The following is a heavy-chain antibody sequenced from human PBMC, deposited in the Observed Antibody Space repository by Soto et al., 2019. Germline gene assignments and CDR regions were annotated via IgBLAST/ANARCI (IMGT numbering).Heavy chain of an antibody. CDR3: ATGPPKSITGTTPLDY. D-gene: IGHD1-7*01. J-gene: IGHJ4*02. CDR2: FDPEDGET. V-gene: IGHV1-24*01. CDR1: GYTLTELS. Sequence: ASVKVSCKVSGYTLTELSMHWVRQAPGKGLEWMGGFDPEDGETIYAQKFQGRVTMTEDTSTDTAYMELSSLRSEDTAVYYCATGPPKSITGTTPLDYWGQGTLVTVSS.